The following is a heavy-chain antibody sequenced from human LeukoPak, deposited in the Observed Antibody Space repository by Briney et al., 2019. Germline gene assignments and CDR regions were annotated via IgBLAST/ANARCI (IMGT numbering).Heavy chain of an antibody. J-gene: IGHJ6*04. Sequence: GGSMRLSWAASGFTFSTHGMHWVRQSPNKGLEWVAFIRYEGSEKYYADSVKGRFTISRDNAKNSLYLQMNSLRAEDTAVYYCAELGITMIGGVWGKGATVTISS. D-gene: IGHD3-10*02. CDR2: IRYEGSEK. V-gene: IGHV3-30*02. CDR1: GFTFSTHG. CDR3: AELGITMIGGV.